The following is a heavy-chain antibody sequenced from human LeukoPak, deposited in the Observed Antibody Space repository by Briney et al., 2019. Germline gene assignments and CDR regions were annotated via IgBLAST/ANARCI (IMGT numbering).Heavy chain of an antibody. CDR2: ISGGGGST. D-gene: IGHD4-17*01. CDR3: AKVTYGDYGVDY. Sequence: GGSLRLSCAASGFTFSSYAMSWVRQAPGKGLEWVSAISGGGGSTYYADSVKGRFTISRDNSKNTLYLQMNSLRAEDTAAYYCAKVTYGDYGVDYWGQGTLVTVSS. CDR1: GFTFSSYA. J-gene: IGHJ4*02. V-gene: IGHV3-23*01.